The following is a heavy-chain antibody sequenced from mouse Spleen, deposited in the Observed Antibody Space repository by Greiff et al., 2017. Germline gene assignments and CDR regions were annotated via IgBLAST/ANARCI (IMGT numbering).Heavy chain of an antibody. CDR2: ISSGGSYT. V-gene: IGHV5-6-4*01. Sequence: EVMLVESGGGLVKPGGSLKLSCAASGFTFSSYTMSWVRQTPEKRLEWVATISSGGSYTYYLDSVKGRFTISRDNAKNTLYLQMSSLKSEDTAMYYCTRVATATDYWGQGTTLTVSS. J-gene: IGHJ2*01. D-gene: IGHD1-2*01. CDR3: TRVATATDY. CDR1: GFTFSSYT.